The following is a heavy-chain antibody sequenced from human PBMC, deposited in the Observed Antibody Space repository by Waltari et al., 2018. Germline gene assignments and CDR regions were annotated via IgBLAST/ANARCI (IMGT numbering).Heavy chain of an antibody. D-gene: IGHD6-19*01. J-gene: IGHJ3*02. CDR2: IYYSGST. Sequence: QVQLRESGPGLVKHSQTLSLTCTVSGGSISRGGYYWSWIRQHPGKGLEWIGYIYYSGSTYYNPSLKSRVTISVDTSKNQFSLKLSSVTAADTAVYYCASGSSGWYADAFDIWGQGTMVTVSS. CDR1: GGSISRGGYY. CDR3: ASGSSGWYADAFDI. V-gene: IGHV4-31*03.